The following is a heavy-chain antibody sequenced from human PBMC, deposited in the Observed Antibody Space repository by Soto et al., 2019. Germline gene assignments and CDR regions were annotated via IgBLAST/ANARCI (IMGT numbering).Heavy chain of an antibody. CDR1: GGSISSGDYY. CDR2: IYYSGST. V-gene: IGHV4-30-4*01. Sequence: SETLSLTCTVSGGSISSGDYYWSWIRQPPGKGLEWIGYIYYSGSTYYNPSLKSRVTISVDTSKNQFSLKLSSVTAADTAVYYCARVDGSGSYYTYYYGMDVWGQGTTVTVSS. CDR3: ARVDGSGSYYTYYYGMDV. D-gene: IGHD3-10*01. J-gene: IGHJ6*02.